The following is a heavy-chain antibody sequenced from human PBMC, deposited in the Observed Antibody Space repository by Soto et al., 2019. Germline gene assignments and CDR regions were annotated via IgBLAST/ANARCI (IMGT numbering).Heavy chain of an antibody. V-gene: IGHV3-30*18. CDR2: ISYDGSNN. J-gene: IGHJ4*02. Sequence: QPVGSLRLSCAASGFTFSSYGMHWVRQAPGKGLEWVAVISYDGSNNYYADSVKGRFTISRDNSKNTLYLQMNSLRAEDTAVYYCAKDHLLRYFDWSFDYWGQGTLVTVSS. D-gene: IGHD3-9*01. CDR3: AKDHLLRYFDWSFDY. CDR1: GFTFSSYG.